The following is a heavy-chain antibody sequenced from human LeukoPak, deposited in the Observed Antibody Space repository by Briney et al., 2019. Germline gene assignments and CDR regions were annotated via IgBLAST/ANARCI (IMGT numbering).Heavy chain of an antibody. CDR1: GGSLSPYF. Sequence: SETLSLTCTVSGGSLSPYFWTWMRQPPGKGLEWIAFIYYNGNTNYNPSLKSRVTILVDTSKNQFSLKVNSVTAADTAVYYCARGGWSMDVWGKGTTVTVSS. CDR2: IYYNGNT. D-gene: IGHD2-15*01. J-gene: IGHJ6*03. CDR3: ARGGWSMDV. V-gene: IGHV4-59*01.